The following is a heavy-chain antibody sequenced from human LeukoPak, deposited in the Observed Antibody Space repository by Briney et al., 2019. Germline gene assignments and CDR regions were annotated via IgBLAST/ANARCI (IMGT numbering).Heavy chain of an antibody. Sequence: GGSLRLSCAVSGFTLDDYGMSWVRQAAGKGLEWVSGISCIGRNTGYADSVKVRFTISRDNAKNSLYLQMNSLRAEDTALYYCARDPIFSYDSSGYYFDYWGQGTLVTVSS. J-gene: IGHJ4*02. V-gene: IGHV3-20*04. D-gene: IGHD3-22*01. CDR2: ISCIGRNT. CDR3: ARDPIFSYDSSGYYFDY. CDR1: GFTLDDYG.